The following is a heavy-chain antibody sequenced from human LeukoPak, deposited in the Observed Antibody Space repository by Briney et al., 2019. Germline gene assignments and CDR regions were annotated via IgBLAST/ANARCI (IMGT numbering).Heavy chain of an antibody. CDR1: GFTFSNYG. J-gene: IGHJ4*02. CDR3: ARDCCSGGGPLDI. Sequence: GGSLRLSCAASGFTFSNYGMAWVRQAPGKGLEWVSTIAVVGGNTHYADSVEGRFTISRQDSNNALHLQLNSLRAEDTAIHYCARDCCSGGGPLDIWGQGTLVTVSP. CDR2: IAVVGGNT. D-gene: IGHD2-15*01. V-gene: IGHV3-23*01.